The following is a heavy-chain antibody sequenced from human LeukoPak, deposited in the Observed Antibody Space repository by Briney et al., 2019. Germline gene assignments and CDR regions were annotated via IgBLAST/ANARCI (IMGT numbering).Heavy chain of an antibody. CDR1: GGTFSSYA. V-gene: IGHV1-69*13. CDR3: ACRPGIQLWLALDY. D-gene: IGHD5-18*01. J-gene: IGHJ4*02. Sequence: GASVKVSCKASGGTFSSYAISWVRQAPGQGLEWMGGIIPIFGTANYAQKFQGRVTITADESTSTAYMELSSLRSEDTAVYYCACRPGIQLWLALDYWGQGTLVTVSS. CDR2: IIPIFGTA.